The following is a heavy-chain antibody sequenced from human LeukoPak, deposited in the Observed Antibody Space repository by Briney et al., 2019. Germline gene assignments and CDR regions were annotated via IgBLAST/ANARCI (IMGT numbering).Heavy chain of an antibody. Sequence: SETLSLTCTVSSGSISGHYWSWIRQPPGKGVEWIGNIYYSGTTNYNPSPKSRVTISMDTSKNQFSLMLSSVTAADSAVYYCARGPLWEGYYGVFDYWGPGTLVTVSS. CDR3: ARGPLWEGYYGVFDY. CDR1: SGSISGHY. J-gene: IGHJ4*02. V-gene: IGHV4-59*11. CDR2: IYYSGTT. D-gene: IGHD3-3*01.